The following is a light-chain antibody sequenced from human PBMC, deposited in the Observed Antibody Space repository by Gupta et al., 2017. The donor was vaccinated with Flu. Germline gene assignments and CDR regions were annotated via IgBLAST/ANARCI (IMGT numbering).Light chain of an antibody. CDR2: EDN. V-gene: IGLV6-57*01. J-gene: IGLJ2*01. CDR3: QSYDSSNQV. CDR1: SGSIASNY. Sequence: NFMLTQPHSVSESPGKPVTISCTRSSGSIASNYVQWYQQRPGSSPTTVIYEDNQRPSGVPDRFSGSIDSSSNSASLTISGLKTEDEADYYCQSYDSSNQVVGGGTKLTVL.